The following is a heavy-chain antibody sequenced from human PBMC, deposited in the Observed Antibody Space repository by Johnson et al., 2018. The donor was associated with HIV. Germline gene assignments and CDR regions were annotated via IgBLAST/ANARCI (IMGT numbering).Heavy chain of an antibody. D-gene: IGHD2-15*01. V-gene: IGHV3-30*04. CDR3: ARERYGSQAIDAFDI. CDR1: GFTFSSYA. J-gene: IGHJ3*02. Sequence: VQLVESGGGVVQPGRSLRLSCAASGFTFSSYAMHWVRQAPGKGLEWVAVMWYDGSNKYYADSVKGRFTISRDNSKNTLYLQMNSLRAEDTAMYYYARERYGSQAIDAFDIWGQGTMVTVSS. CDR2: MWYDGSNK.